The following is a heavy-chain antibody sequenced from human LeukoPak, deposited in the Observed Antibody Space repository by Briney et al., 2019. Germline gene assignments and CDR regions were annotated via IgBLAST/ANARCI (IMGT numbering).Heavy chain of an antibody. J-gene: IGHJ3*02. CDR3: ARDKGGYYDSSGGTNAFDI. CDR2: ISAYNGNT. CDR1: GYTFTSYG. D-gene: IGHD3-22*01. V-gene: IGHV1-18*01. Sequence: ASVKVSCKASGYTFTSYGISWVRQAPGQGLEWMGWISAYNGNTNYAQKFQGRVTITTDTSASTAYMELSSLRSEDTAVYYCARDKGGYYDSSGGTNAFDIWGQGTMVTVSS.